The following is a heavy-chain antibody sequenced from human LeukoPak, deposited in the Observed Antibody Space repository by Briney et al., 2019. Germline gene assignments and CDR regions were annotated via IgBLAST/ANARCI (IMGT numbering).Heavy chain of an antibody. Sequence: ASETLSLTCTVSGGSINDYYWSWIRQSPGKGLEWIGYIYYTGRTKYNPSVQSRVTISVDTSKNQFSLNLRSVTSADTAVYFCTRVLIHGDSDYWGRGTLVTVSS. CDR3: TRVLIHGDSDY. J-gene: IGHJ4*02. CDR1: GGSINDYY. CDR2: IYYTGRT. D-gene: IGHD3-9*01. V-gene: IGHV4-59*01.